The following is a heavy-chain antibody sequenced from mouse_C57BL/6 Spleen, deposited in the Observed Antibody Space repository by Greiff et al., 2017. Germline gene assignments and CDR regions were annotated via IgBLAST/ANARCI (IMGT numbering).Heavy chain of an antibody. V-gene: IGHV14-4*01. J-gene: IGHJ2*01. Sequence: EVQLQQSGAELVRPGASVKLSCTASGFNIKDDYMHWVKQRPEQGLDWIGWIDPENGDTEYASKFQGKATITADTSSNTAYLQLSSLTSEDTAVYYCTPMINYFDYWGQGTTLTVSS. CDR2: IDPENGDT. CDR1: GFNIKDDY. D-gene: IGHD2-4*01. CDR3: TPMINYFDY.